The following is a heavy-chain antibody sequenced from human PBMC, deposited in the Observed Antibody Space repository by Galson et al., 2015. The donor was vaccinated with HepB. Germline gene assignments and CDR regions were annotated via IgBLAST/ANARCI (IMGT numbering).Heavy chain of an antibody. CDR1: GYTFTGYY. V-gene: IGHV1-2*02. CDR3: ATIGDPLIAAAGTSVDY. D-gene: IGHD6-13*01. J-gene: IGHJ4*02. Sequence: SVKVSCKASGYTFTGYYMHWVRQAPGQGLEWMGWINPNSGGTNYAQKFQGRVTMTRDTSISTAYMELSRLRSDDTAVYYCATIGDPLIAAAGTSVDYWGQGTLVTVSS. CDR2: INPNSGGT.